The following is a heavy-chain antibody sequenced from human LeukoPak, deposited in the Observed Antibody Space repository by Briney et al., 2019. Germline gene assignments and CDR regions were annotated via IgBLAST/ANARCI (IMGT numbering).Heavy chain of an antibody. CDR3: ARVPYRSRYCSGGSCYSPGAFDI. V-gene: IGHV4-30-2*01. CDR2: INHSGST. J-gene: IGHJ3*02. CDR1: GGSISSGGYY. Sequence: PSQTLSLTCTVSGGSISSGGYYWSWIRQPPGKGLEWIGEINHSGSTNYNPSLKSRVTMSVDTSKNQFSLKLSSVTAADTAVYYCARVPYRSRYCSGGSCYSPGAFDIWGQGTMVTVSS. D-gene: IGHD2-15*01.